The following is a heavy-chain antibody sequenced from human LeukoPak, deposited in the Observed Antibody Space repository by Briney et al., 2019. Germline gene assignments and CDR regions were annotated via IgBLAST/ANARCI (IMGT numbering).Heavy chain of an antibody. Sequence: SVKVSCKASGGTFSSYAISWVRQAPGQGLEWMGRIIPILGIANYAQKFQGRVTITADKSTSTAYMELSSLRSEDTAVYYCARDIDLDWLLIWGQGTLVTVSS. J-gene: IGHJ4*02. V-gene: IGHV1-69*04. CDR3: ARDIDLDWLLI. D-gene: IGHD3-9*01. CDR1: GGTFSSYA. CDR2: IIPILGIA.